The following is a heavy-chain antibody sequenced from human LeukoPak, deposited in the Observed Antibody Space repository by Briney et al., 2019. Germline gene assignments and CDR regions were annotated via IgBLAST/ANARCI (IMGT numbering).Heavy chain of an antibody. CDR3: ARHGSGYDLKPPTNNWFDP. J-gene: IGHJ5*02. V-gene: IGHV5-51*01. CDR2: IYPGDSDT. CDR1: GYSFTSYW. D-gene: IGHD5-12*01. Sequence: GESLKISCKGSGYSFTSYWIGWVRQMPGKGLEWMGIIYPGDSDTRYSPSFQGQVTISADKSISTAYLQWSSLKASDTAMYYCARHGSGYDLKPPTNNWFDPWGQGTLVTVSS.